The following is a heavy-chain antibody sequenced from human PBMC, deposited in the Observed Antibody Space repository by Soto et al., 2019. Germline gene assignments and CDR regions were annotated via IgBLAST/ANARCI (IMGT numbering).Heavy chain of an antibody. CDR2: IIPIFGTA. V-gene: IGHV1-69*13. CDR1: GGTFSSYV. D-gene: IGHD6-6*01. CDR3: ARTTILCSSSYYYYGMDV. Sequence: GASVKVSCKASGGTFSSYVISWVRQAPGQGLEWMGGIIPIFGTANYAQKFQGRVTITADESTSTAYMELSSLRSEDTAVYYCARTTILCSSSYYYYGMDVWGQGTTVTVSS. J-gene: IGHJ6*02.